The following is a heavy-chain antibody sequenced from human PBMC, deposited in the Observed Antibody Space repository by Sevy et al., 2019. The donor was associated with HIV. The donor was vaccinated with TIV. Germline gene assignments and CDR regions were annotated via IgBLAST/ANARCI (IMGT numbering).Heavy chain of an antibody. CDR3: VRGRDVFGTFDI. CDR2: ITHDGNT. J-gene: IGHJ3*02. V-gene: IGHV4-34*01. CDR1: GGSFSGYS. Sequence: SETLSLTCGVYGGSFSGYSWGWIRQSPEKGLEWIGEITHDGNTNYISSLKSRVTISKATSKNQFSLRLTSVTAADMAVYYCVRGRDVFGTFDIWGQGTGVTVSS. D-gene: IGHD3-10*01.